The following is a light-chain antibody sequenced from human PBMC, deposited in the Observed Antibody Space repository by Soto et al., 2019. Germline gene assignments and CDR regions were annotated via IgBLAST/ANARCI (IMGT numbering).Light chain of an antibody. CDR2: EDY. CDR1: SSDIGSYER. V-gene: IGLV2-23*02. Sequence: QSVLTQPASVSGSPGQSITISCTGTSSDIGSYERVSWYQWHPGKAPKLMIYEDYRRPSGISNRFSGSKSGYTASLTISGLQAEDEADYYCCSYAGSSIFVVFGGGTKVTV. CDR3: CSYAGSSIFVV. J-gene: IGLJ2*01.